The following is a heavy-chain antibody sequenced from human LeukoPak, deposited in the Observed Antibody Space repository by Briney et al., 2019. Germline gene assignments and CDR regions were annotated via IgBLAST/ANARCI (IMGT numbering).Heavy chain of an antibody. V-gene: IGHV3-23*01. Sequence: PGGSLRLSCAASGFTFSSYAMSWVRQAPGKGLEWVSAISGSGDTYYAGSVKGRFTISRDNSRNTLYLQMNSLRAEDTAVYYCAKGLVAYCSSTSCYVFDYWGQGTLVTVSS. CDR3: AKGLVAYCSSTSCYVFDY. D-gene: IGHD2-2*01. CDR2: ISGSGDT. CDR1: GFTFSSYA. J-gene: IGHJ4*02.